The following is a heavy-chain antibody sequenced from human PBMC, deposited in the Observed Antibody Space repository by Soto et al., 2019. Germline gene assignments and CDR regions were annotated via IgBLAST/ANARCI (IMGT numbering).Heavy chain of an antibody. CDR2: ISSSSSTI. V-gene: IGHV3-48*01. Sequence: EVQLVESGGGLVRPGGSLRLSCAASGFTFSSYSMNWVHQAPGKGLEWVSYISSSSSTIYYADSVKGRFTISRDNAKNSLYLQMNSLRAEDTAVYYCAREPITGTTGLDYWGQGTLVTVSS. J-gene: IGHJ4*02. CDR3: AREPITGTTGLDY. CDR1: GFTFSSYS. D-gene: IGHD1-7*01.